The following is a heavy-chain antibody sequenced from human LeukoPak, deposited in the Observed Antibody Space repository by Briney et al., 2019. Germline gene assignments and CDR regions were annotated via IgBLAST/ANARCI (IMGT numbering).Heavy chain of an antibody. Sequence: ASVKVSCKASGYTFTSYYMHWVRQAPGQGLEWMGWINPNSGGTNYAQKFQGRVTMTRDTSISTAYMELSRLRSDDTAVYYCARNVDTAMVGFDYWGQGTLVTVSS. D-gene: IGHD5-18*01. V-gene: IGHV1-2*02. CDR1: GYTFTSYY. J-gene: IGHJ4*02. CDR2: INPNSGGT. CDR3: ARNVDTAMVGFDY.